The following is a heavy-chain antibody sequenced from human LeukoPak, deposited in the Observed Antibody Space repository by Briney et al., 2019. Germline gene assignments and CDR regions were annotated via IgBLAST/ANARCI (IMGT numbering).Heavy chain of an antibody. CDR3: SREAIVAAHWFDP. D-gene: IGHD2-15*01. Sequence: PGGSLRLSYTASGFTFGDSAMSWVRQAPGKGLECVGFIRSKAYGGTTEYAASVKGRFIISRDDSKSTAYLQMNSLKTDDTAVYYCSREAIVAAHWFDPWGQGTLVTVSS. V-gene: IGHV3-49*04. J-gene: IGHJ5*02. CDR1: GFTFGDSA. CDR2: IRSKAYGGTT.